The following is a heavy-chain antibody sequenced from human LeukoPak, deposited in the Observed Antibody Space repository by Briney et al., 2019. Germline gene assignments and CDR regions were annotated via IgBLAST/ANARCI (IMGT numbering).Heavy chain of an antibody. CDR1: GFYFSGYS. Sequence: GGSLRHSCGASGFYFSGYSMNWVRQAPGKGLEWVSSINSGSTYMYYADSVKGRFTISRDNAKNSLHLQMDSLRAEDTAVYFCARVEATTGRNYHYYYMDVWGKGTTVIVSS. CDR2: INSGSTYM. V-gene: IGHV3-21*01. CDR3: ARVEATTGRNYHYYYMDV. D-gene: IGHD1-1*01. J-gene: IGHJ6*03.